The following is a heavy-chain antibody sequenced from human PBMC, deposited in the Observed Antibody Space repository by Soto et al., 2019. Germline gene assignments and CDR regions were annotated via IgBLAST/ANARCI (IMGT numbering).Heavy chain of an antibody. V-gene: IGHV3-30-3*01. Sequence: QVQLVESGGGVVQPGRSLRLSCAASGFTFSSYAMHWVRQAPGKGLEWVAVISDDGSNKYYADSVKGRFTISRDNSKNTLYLQMNSLRAEDTAVYYCARDNEGFDPWGQGTLVTVSS. J-gene: IGHJ5*02. CDR2: ISDDGSNK. CDR1: GFTFSSYA. D-gene: IGHD2-8*01. CDR3: ARDNEGFDP.